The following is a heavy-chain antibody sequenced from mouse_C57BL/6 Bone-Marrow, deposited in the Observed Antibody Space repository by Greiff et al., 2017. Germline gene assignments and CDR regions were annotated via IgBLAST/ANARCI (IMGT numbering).Heavy chain of an antibody. V-gene: IGHV5-12*01. Sequence: EVKLEESGGGLVQPGGSLKLSCAASGFTFSDYYMSWVRQTPEKRLEWVAYISNGGGSTYYPDTVKGRFTISRDNAKNTLYLQMSRLKSEDTAMYYCARQDYYGSSWFAYWGQGTLVTVSA. D-gene: IGHD1-1*01. CDR2: ISNGGGST. CDR1: GFTFSDYY. J-gene: IGHJ3*01. CDR3: ARQDYYGSSWFAY.